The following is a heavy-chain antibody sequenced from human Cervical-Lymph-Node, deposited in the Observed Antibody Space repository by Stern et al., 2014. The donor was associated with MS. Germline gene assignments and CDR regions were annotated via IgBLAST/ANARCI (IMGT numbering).Heavy chain of an antibody. D-gene: IGHD3-16*01. V-gene: IGHV3-33*01. Sequence: VHLVESGGGVVQPGGSLRLSCATSGFRFSDSGIHWVRQAPGKGLEWVVLIWYEGSQRYYGASGRGRFTISKDNSYNTVYLQRNSLRAEDTAVYYCGRDRGGVNTAIDHWGQGALVTVSS. CDR1: GFRFSDSG. J-gene: IGHJ4*02. CDR3: GRDRGGVNTAIDH. CDR2: IWYEGSQR.